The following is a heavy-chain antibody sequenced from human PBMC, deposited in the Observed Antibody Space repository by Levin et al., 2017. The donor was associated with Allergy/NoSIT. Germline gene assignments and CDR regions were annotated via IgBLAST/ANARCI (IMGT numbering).Heavy chain of an antibody. CDR3: ARGVLTTDGFNWFDP. Sequence: SETLSLTCAISGDSVSGNSAAWNWIRQSPSRGLEWLGRTYYRSKWYNDYAVSVKSRVIIYPDTSKNQFSLQLNSVTPEDTAVYYCARGVLTTDGFNWFDPWGQGTLVTVSS. CDR1: GDSVSGNSAA. D-gene: IGHD1-1*01. J-gene: IGHJ5*02. V-gene: IGHV6-1*01. CDR2: TYYRSKWYN.